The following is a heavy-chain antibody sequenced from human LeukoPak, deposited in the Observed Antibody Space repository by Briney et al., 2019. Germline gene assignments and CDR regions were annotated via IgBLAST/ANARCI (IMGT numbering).Heavy chain of an antibody. V-gene: IGHV3-23*01. CDR3: AKDPWGSRGYFDY. D-gene: IGHD7-27*01. CDR1: GFTFSSYA. J-gene: IGHJ4*02. Sequence: SGGSLRLCCAASGFTFSSYAMIWVRQAPGKGLEWVSAISGSGGDTYYADSVKGRFAIFRDNSKNTVYLRMNSLRAEDTAVYYCAKDPWGSRGYFDYWGQGTLVTVSS. CDR2: ISGSGGDT.